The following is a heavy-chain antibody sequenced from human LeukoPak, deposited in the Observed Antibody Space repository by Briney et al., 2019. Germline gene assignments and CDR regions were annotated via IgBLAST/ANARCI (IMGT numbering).Heavy chain of an antibody. CDR1: GYTFTGYY. CDR2: INPNSGGP. V-gene: IGHV1-2*02. D-gene: IGHD2-15*01. Sequence: ASVKVSCKASGYTFTGYYMHWVRQAPGQGLEWMGWINPNSGGPNYAQKFQGRATMTRDTSISTAYMELSRLRSDDTAVYYCASLLGYCSGGSCSPYYFDYWGQGTLVTVSS. CDR3: ASLLGYCSGGSCSPYYFDY. J-gene: IGHJ4*02.